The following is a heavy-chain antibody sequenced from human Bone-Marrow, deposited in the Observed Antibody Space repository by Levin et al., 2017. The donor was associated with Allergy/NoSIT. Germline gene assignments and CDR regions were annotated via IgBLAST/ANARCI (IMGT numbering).Heavy chain of an antibody. CDR3: ARVSYCSGGSCYHPYYYYYGMDV. V-gene: IGHV4-30-4*01. CDR1: GGSISSGDYY. J-gene: IGHJ6*02. D-gene: IGHD2-15*01. CDR2: IYYSGST. Sequence: SETLSLTCTVSGGSISSGDYYWSWIRQPPGKGLEWIGYIYYSGSTYYNPSLKSRVTISVDTSKNQFSLKLSSVTAADTAVYYWARVSYCSGGSCYHPYYYYYGMDVWGQGTTVTVSS.